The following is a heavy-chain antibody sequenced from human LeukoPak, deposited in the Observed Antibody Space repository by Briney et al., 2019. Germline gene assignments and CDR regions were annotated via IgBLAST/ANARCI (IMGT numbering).Heavy chain of an antibody. CDR3: AKESQVPQGYYYYGMDV. CDR1: GFTFSSYG. Sequence: GGSLRLSCAASGFTFSSYGMHWVRQAPGKGLEWVAVISYDGSNKYYADSVKGRFTISRDNSKNTLYLQMNSLRAEDTAVYYCAKESQVPQGYYYYGMDVWGQGTTVTVSS. CDR2: ISYDGSNK. J-gene: IGHJ6*02. V-gene: IGHV3-30*18. D-gene: IGHD2-2*01.